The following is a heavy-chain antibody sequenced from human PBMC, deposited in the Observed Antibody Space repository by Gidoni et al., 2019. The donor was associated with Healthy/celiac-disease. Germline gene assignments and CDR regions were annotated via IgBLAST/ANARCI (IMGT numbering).Heavy chain of an antibody. CDR2: ISGSGGST. D-gene: IGHD1-1*01. CDR3: ANSLEDSWNYYYGMDV. V-gene: IGHV3-23*01. Sequence: EVQLLESGGGLVQPGGSLRLSCAASGFTFSSYAMSWVRQAPGKGMEWVSAISGSGGSTYYADSVKGRFTISRDNSKNTLYLQMNSLRAEDTAVYYCANSLEDSWNYYYGMDVWGQGTTVTVSS. J-gene: IGHJ6*02. CDR1: GFTFSSYA.